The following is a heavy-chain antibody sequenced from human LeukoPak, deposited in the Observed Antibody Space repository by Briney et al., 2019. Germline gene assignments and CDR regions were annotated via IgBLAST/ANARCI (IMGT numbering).Heavy chain of an antibody. CDR3: ARVPEYYDSSFFDY. CDR2: INHSGST. V-gene: IGHV4-39*07. Sequence: SETLSLTCTVSGGSISSSSYYWGWIRQPPGKGLEWIGEINHSGSTNYNPSLKSRVTISVDTSKNQFSLKLSSVTAAGTAVYYCARVPEYYDSSFFDYWGQGTLVTVSS. CDR1: GGSISSSSYY. J-gene: IGHJ4*02. D-gene: IGHD3-22*01.